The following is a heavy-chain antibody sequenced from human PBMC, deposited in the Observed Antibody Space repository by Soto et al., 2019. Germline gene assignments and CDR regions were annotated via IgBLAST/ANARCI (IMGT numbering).Heavy chain of an antibody. CDR1: GFTVSTNF. CDR3: ARARMQLWPNYYDDGLDV. D-gene: IGHD5-18*01. V-gene: IGHV3-66*01. CDR2: IYSGGST. J-gene: IGHJ6*02. Sequence: EVQLVESGGGLVQPGGSLRLSCAASGFTVSTNFMTWVRQAPGKGLEWGSVIYSGGSTFYADSVKGRFTITRDKSKNTVYFQMNSLRGEDTAVYYCARARMQLWPNYYDDGLDVWGQGTTVTVSS.